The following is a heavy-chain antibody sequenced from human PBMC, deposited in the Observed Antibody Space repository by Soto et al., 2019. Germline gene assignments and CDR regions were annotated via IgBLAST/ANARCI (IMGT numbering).Heavy chain of an antibody. J-gene: IGHJ4*02. V-gene: IGHV3-74*01. D-gene: IGHD2-2*01. CDR3: ARDFPYCSSTSCYLY. Sequence: GGSLRLSCAASGFTFSSDWMHWVRQAPGKGLVWVSHINSDGSSTRYADSVKGRFTISRDNAKNTLYLQMNSLRAEDTAVYYCARDFPYCSSTSCYLYWGQGTLVTVSS. CDR2: INSDGSST. CDR1: GFTFSSDW.